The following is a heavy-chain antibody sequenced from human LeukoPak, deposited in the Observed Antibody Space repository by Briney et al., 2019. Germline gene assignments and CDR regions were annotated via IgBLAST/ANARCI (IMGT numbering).Heavy chain of an antibody. Sequence: GASVKVSCKASGYTFTSYYMHWVRQAPGQGLEWMGIINPSGGSTSYAQKFQGRVTMTRDTSTSTVYMELSSLRSEDTAVYYCARARGGNSIAVAVVGGPFDPWGQGTLVTVSS. J-gene: IGHJ5*02. V-gene: IGHV1-46*01. CDR3: ARARGGNSIAVAVVGGPFDP. D-gene: IGHD6-19*01. CDR2: INPSGGST. CDR1: GYTFTSYY.